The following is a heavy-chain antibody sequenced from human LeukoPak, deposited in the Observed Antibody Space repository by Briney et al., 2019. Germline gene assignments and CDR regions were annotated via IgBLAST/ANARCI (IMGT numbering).Heavy chain of an antibody. Sequence: GGSLRLSCAASGFTFDDYTMHWVRQAPGKGLEWVSGISWNSGSIGYADSVKGRFTISRDNAKNSLYLQMNSLRAEDTAVYYCARDVEDYFDYWGQGTLVTVSS. CDR3: ARDVEDYFDY. CDR2: ISWNSGSI. J-gene: IGHJ4*02. CDR1: GFTFDDYT. V-gene: IGHV3-9*01.